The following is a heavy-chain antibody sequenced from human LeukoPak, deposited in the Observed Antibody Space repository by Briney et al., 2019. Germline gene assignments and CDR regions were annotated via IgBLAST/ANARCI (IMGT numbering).Heavy chain of an antibody. CDR1: GGSISSGSYY. Sequence: PSQTLSLTCTVSGGSISSGSYYWSWIRQPPGTGLEWIGYIYYSGSTNYNPSLKSRITISVDTSKNQFSLKLSSVTAADTAVYYCARATTTLVVDYWGQGTLVTVSS. D-gene: IGHD3-16*01. J-gene: IGHJ4*02. CDR3: ARATTTLVVDY. V-gene: IGHV4-61*01. CDR2: IYYSGST.